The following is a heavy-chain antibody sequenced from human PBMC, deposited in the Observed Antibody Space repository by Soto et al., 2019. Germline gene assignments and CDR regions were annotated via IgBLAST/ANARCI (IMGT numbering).Heavy chain of an antibody. D-gene: IGHD3-22*01. CDR1: GYTFTSYA. CDR3: ARIGDHDGDYDSSGYPDDY. J-gene: IGHJ4*02. Sequence: GASVKVSCKASGYTFTSYAMHWVRQAPGQRLEWMGWINAGNGNTKYSQKFQGRVTITRDTSASTAYMELSSLRSEDTAVYYCARIGDHDGDYDSSGYPDDYWGQGTLVTVSS. V-gene: IGHV1-3*01. CDR2: INAGNGNT.